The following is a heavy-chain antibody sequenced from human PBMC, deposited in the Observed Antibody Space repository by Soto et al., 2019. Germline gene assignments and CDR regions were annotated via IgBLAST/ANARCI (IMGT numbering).Heavy chain of an antibody. J-gene: IGHJ5*02. CDR2: IIPIFGTA. Sequence: AASVKVSCKASGGTFSSYAISWVRQAPGQGLEWMGGIIPIFGTANYAQKFQGRVTITADESTSTAYMELSSLRSEDTAVYYCARGAYCSGGSCYRNWFDPWGQGTLVTVSS. D-gene: IGHD2-15*01. V-gene: IGHV1-69*13. CDR1: GGTFSSYA. CDR3: ARGAYCSGGSCYRNWFDP.